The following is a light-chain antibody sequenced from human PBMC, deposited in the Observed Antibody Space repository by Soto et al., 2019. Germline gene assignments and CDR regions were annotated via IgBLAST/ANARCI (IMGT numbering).Light chain of an antibody. CDR3: QQNDRSTYT. V-gene: IGKV3-20*01. CDR2: AAS. CDR1: QSVSSSY. Sequence: EIVLTQSPGTLSLSPGERATLSCRASQSVSSSYLAWYQQKPGQAPRLLIYAASSRATGIPDRFSGSGSGTDFTFTISRLEPEDFAVYYCQQNDRSTYTFGQGTKLEIK. J-gene: IGKJ2*01.